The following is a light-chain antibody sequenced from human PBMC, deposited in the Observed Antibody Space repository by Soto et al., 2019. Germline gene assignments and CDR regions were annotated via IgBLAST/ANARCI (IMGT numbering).Light chain of an antibody. CDR3: QQYSSSPS. CDR1: QSVGRS. J-gene: IGKJ5*01. Sequence: IVMTQSPATLSVSPGETATLSCRASQSVGRSLAWYQQKPGQAPRLLMYGTSARATGIPARFSGSGSGTEFTLTIGSLQSEDFAVYYCQQYSSSPSFGQGTRLEIK. V-gene: IGKV3D-15*01. CDR2: GTS.